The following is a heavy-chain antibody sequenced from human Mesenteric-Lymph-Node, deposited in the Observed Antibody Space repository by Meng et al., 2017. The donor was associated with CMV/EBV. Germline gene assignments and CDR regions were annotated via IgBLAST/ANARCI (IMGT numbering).Heavy chain of an antibody. CDR1: GFTFNAYW. CDR2: VNSDGTIT. Sequence: CVASGFTFNAYWMHWVRQAPGKGLIWVSRVNSDGTITNYADSVKGRFTISRDNAKNTVYLQMNTLRAEDTAVYYCARPITSSSGWFGPWGQGTLVTVSS. CDR3: ARPITSSSGWFGP. J-gene: IGHJ5*02. D-gene: IGHD6-19*01. V-gene: IGHV3-74*01.